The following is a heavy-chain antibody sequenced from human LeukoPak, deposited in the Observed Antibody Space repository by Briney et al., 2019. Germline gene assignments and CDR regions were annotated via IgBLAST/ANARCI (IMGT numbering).Heavy chain of an antibody. V-gene: IGHV3-23*01. D-gene: IGHD6-13*01. CDR3: AKAIATSGTQGIDH. CDR1: DGTFRHYA. CDR2: ISGGGGNT. Sequence: GGSLRLSCAASDGTFRHYAMSWVRQAPGKGLEWVSGISGGGGNTNYADSVKGRFTISRDNSKNTPYLQMNSLRAEDTAVYYCAKAIATSGTQGIDHWGQGTLVTVSS. J-gene: IGHJ4*02.